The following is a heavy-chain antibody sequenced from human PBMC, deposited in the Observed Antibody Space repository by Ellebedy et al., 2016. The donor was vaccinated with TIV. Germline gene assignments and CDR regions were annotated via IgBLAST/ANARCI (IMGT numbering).Heavy chain of an antibody. CDR1: GFTFSDYF. CDR3: ARAREPGPFAYYYYGMDV. D-gene: IGHD1-1*01. J-gene: IGHJ6*02. Sequence: GESLKISCAGSGFTFSDYFMSWVRQAPGKGLEWISYIPASGTGIYYADSVKGRFTVARDNANKSLHLQMNSLRGDDTAVYYCARAREPGPFAYYYYGMDVWGQGTTVTVSS. V-gene: IGHV3-11*01. CDR2: IPASGTGI.